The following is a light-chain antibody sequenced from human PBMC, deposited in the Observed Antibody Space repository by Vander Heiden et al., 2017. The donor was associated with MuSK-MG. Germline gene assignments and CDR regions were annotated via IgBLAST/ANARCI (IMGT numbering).Light chain of an antibody. J-gene: IGKJ4*01. CDR1: QSISTH. V-gene: IGKV1-39*01. Sequence: DIQMTQSPSSLSASVGDRVTITCRASQSISTHLNWYHQKPGKAPKLLIYATSSLESGVPSRFSGSGSGTDFTLTIYRLQPEDFATYYCQQADSTPFTFGGGTKVEVK. CDR3: QQADSTPFT. CDR2: ATS.